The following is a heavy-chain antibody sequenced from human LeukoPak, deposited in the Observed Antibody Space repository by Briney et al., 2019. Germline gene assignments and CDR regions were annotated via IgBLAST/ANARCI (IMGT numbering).Heavy chain of an antibody. CDR3: ARYYDFWSSYSSYYYMDV. CDR2: ISSSSNYI. V-gene: IGHV3-21*01. D-gene: IGHD3-3*01. J-gene: IGHJ6*03. Sequence: PGGSLRLSCAASGFTFSSYSMNWVRQAPGKGLEWVSSISSSSNYIYYADLVKGRVTISRDNAKNSLYLQMNSLRAEDTAVYYCARYYDFWSSYSSYYYMDVWGKGTTVTVSS. CDR1: GFTFSSYS.